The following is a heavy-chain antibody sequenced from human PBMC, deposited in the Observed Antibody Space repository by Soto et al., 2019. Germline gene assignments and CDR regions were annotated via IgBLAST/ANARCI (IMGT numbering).Heavy chain of an antibody. CDR3: ARVKPYSSSWQDLDY. Sequence: QVQLVQSGAEVKKPGASVKVSCKASGYTFTGYYMHWVRQAPGQGLEWMGWINPNSGGTNYAQKFQGRVTMTRDTSISTAYMELSRLRSDDTGVYYCARVKPYSSSWQDLDYWGQGTLVTVSS. V-gene: IGHV1-2*02. CDR1: GYTFTGYY. D-gene: IGHD6-13*01. J-gene: IGHJ4*02. CDR2: INPNSGGT.